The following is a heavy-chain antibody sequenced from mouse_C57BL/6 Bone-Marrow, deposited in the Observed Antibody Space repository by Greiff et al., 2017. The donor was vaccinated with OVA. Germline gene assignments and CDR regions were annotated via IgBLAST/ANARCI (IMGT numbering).Heavy chain of an antibody. Sequence: ESGPGLVKPSQSLSLTCSVTGYSITSGYYWNWIRQFPGNKLEWMGYISYDGSNNYNPSLKNRISITSDTSKNQFFLKLNSVTTEDTATYYCARRNDYGSSLYFDYWGQGTTLTVSS. CDR3: ARRNDYGSSLYFDY. V-gene: IGHV3-6*01. CDR1: GYSITSGYY. CDR2: ISYDGSN. J-gene: IGHJ2*01. D-gene: IGHD1-1*01.